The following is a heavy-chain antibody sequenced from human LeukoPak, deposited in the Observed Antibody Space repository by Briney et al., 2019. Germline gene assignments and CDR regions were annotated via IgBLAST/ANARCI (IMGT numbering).Heavy chain of an antibody. V-gene: IGHV3-74*01. D-gene: IGHD6-6*01. CDR2: INSDGSST. J-gene: IGHJ4*02. CDR1: GFTSSSYW. Sequence: GGSLRLSCAASGFTSSSYWMHWVRQAPGKGLVWVSRINSDGSSTSYADSVKGRFTISRDNAKNSLYLQMNSLRAEDTAVYYCARGGSSSDRDYWGQGTLVTVSS. CDR3: ARGGSSSDRDY.